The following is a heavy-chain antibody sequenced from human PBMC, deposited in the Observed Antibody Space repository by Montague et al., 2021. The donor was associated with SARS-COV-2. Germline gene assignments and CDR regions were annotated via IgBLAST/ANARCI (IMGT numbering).Heavy chain of an antibody. D-gene: IGHD1-26*01. CDR3: VREGGSMTFDY. CDR2: MFTSGST. Sequence: TLSLTCTVSGASISNPTYSWGWIRQPAGKELEWIVRMFTSGSTTYNPSLKSRVTISLDTSKNQFSLRLNSVTAADTAVYYCVREGGSMTFDYWGQGILVTVSS. CDR1: GASISNPTYS. V-gene: IGHV4-61*02. J-gene: IGHJ4*02.